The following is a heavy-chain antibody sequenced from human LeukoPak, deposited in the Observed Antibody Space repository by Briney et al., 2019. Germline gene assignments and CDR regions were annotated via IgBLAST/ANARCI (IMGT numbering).Heavy chain of an antibody. D-gene: IGHD6-6*01. CDR1: GFTFSSHW. V-gene: IGHV3-23*01. Sequence: PGGSLRLSCAASGFTFSSHWMHWVRQAPGKGLEWVSAISGSGGSTYYADSVKGRFTISRDNSKNTLYLQMNSLRAEDTAVYYCAKFRYSSSSSVFDYWGQGTLVTVSS. CDR2: ISGSGGST. J-gene: IGHJ4*02. CDR3: AKFRYSSSSSVFDY.